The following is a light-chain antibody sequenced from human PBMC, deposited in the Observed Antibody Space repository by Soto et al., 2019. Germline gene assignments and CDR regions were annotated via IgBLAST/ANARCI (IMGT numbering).Light chain of an antibody. Sequence: QSALTQPASVSGSPGQSITISCTGTSSDVGGYKYVSWYQQHPGRAPKLMIYDVSNRPSGISNRFSGSKSGNTASLTISGLQAEDEADYFCNSYTSSSTHNYVFGTGTKPTVL. V-gene: IGLV2-14*03. CDR1: SSDVGGYKY. CDR2: DVS. CDR3: NSYTSSSTHNYV. J-gene: IGLJ1*01.